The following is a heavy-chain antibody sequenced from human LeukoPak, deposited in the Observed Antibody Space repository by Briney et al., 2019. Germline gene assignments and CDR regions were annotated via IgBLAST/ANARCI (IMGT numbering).Heavy chain of an antibody. CDR1: GYTFTSYG. V-gene: IGHV1-18*01. J-gene: IGHJ4*02. CDR3: ARDIVSGPPFDY. CDR2: ISAYNGDT. Sequence: ASVKVSCKASGYTFTSYGFSWVRQAPGQGLEWTGWISAYNGDTNYAQKVQGRVTMTTDTSTSTAYMELRSLRSDDTAIYYCARDIVSGPPFDYWGQGTLVTVSS. D-gene: IGHD2-15*01.